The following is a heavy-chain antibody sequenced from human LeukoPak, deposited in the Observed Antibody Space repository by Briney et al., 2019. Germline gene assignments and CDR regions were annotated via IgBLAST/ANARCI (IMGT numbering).Heavy chain of an antibody. V-gene: IGHV1-18*01. CDR2: ISAYNGNT. Sequence: ASVKVSCKASGYTFTSYGISWVRQAPGQGLEWMGWISAYNGNTNYAQKLQGRVTITADESTSTAYMELSSLRSEDTAVYYCARSAVAGGYYYYYYMDVWGKGTTVTISS. CDR1: GYTFTSYG. CDR3: ARSAVAGGYYYYYYMDV. D-gene: IGHD6-19*01. J-gene: IGHJ6*03.